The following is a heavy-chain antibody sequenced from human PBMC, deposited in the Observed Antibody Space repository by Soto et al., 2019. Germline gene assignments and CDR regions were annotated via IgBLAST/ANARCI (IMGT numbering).Heavy chain of an antibody. D-gene: IGHD3-3*01. J-gene: IGHJ6*02. V-gene: IGHV3-23*01. CDR3: GRIFVTCDYGVDV. CDR2: ISGNDPST. CDR1: GFTFGTNA. Sequence: QLLQSGGVLVKPGGSQRLSCTASGFTFGTNAMSWVRQAPGKGLEWVSTISGNDPSTYYADSVKGRFTISRDNSKNSLYLQMNSLRAGDTAVYFCGRIFVTCDYGVDVWGQGTTVTVSS.